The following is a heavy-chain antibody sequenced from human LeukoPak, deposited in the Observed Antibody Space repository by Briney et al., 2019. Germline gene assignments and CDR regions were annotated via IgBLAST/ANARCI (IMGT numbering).Heavy chain of an antibody. Sequence: GGSLRLSCAASGFAFSSYSMNWVRQAPGKGLEWVSYISSSSSTIYYADSVKGRFTISRDNSKNTLYLQMNSLRAEDTAVYYCAKEYSRPKYDYVWGSYRADAFDIWGQGTMVTVSS. CDR3: AKEYSRPKYDYVWGSYRADAFDI. CDR2: ISSSSSTI. V-gene: IGHV3-48*01. CDR1: GFAFSSYS. D-gene: IGHD3-16*02. J-gene: IGHJ3*02.